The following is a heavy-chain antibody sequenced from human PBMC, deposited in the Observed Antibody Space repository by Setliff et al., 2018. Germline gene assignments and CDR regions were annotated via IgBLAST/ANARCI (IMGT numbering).Heavy chain of an antibody. Sequence: PGESLKISCKVSGYIFTNYWIGWVRQMPGKGLEWMGVIYPGDSDTRYGPSFQGQVTISADKSINTAYLQWSSLKASDTAIYYCTRHEDRNKCTSSSCYRENDAFDVWGQGAMVTVSS. CDR1: GYIFTNYW. D-gene: IGHD2-2*01. CDR3: TRHEDRNKCTSSSCYRENDAFDV. CDR2: IYPGDSDT. V-gene: IGHV5-51*01. J-gene: IGHJ3*01.